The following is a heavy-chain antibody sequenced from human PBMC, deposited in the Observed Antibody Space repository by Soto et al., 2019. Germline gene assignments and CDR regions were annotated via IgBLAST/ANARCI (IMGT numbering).Heavy chain of an antibody. Sequence: QVQLVESGAEEKKPGASVKVSCKASGYTFTIYAMHWMRQAPGQRLEWMGWINAGNGNTKYSQKFQGRVTITRDTSASTAYMELSSLRSEDTAVYYCARSIVVVTALDYWGQGTLVTVSS. V-gene: IGHV1-3*05. CDR3: ARSIVVVTALDY. J-gene: IGHJ4*02. D-gene: IGHD2-21*02. CDR1: GYTFTIYA. CDR2: INAGNGNT.